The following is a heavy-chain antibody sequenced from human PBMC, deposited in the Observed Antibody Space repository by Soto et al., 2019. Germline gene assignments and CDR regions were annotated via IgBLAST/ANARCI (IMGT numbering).Heavy chain of an antibody. CDR3: ARGRGYYDSSGSRNCFDP. D-gene: IGHD3-22*01. CDR2: IIPIFGTA. Sequence: ASVKVSCKASGGTFSSYAISWVRQAPGQGLEWMGGIIPIFGTANYAQKFQGRVTITADESTSTAYMELSSLRCEDTAVYYCARGRGYYDSSGSRNCFDPWGQGTLVTVSS. J-gene: IGHJ5*02. CDR1: GGTFSSYA. V-gene: IGHV1-69*13.